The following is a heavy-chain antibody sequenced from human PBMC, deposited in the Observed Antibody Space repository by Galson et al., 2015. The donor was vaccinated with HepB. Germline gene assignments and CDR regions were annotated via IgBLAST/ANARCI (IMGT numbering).Heavy chain of an antibody. CDR3: ARLRYFDWKGGWFDP. J-gene: IGHJ5*02. CDR1: GFTFSSYS. V-gene: IGHV3-48*04. Sequence: SLRLSCAASGFTFSSYSMNWVRQAPGKGLEWVSYISTSGSTTYYADSVKGRFTISRDNAKNSLYLQMNSLRAEDTAVYYCARLRYFDWKGGWFDPWGQGTLVTVSS. D-gene: IGHD3-9*01. CDR2: ISTSGSTT.